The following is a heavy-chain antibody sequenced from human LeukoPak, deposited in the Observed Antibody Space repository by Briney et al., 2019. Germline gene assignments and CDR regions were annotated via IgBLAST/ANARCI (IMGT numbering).Heavy chain of an antibody. J-gene: IGHJ4*02. V-gene: IGHV3-43*02. Sequence: GGSLRLSCAASGFTFDDFAMHWVRQAPGKGLEWVSLISGDGRDTYYADSVKGRFTISRDNSKNTLYLQMNSLRAEDTAVYYCAKEGQYYYDSSGYYPIDYWGQGTLVTVSS. CDR2: ISGDGRDT. D-gene: IGHD3-22*01. CDR3: AKEGQYYYDSSGYYPIDY. CDR1: GFTFDDFA.